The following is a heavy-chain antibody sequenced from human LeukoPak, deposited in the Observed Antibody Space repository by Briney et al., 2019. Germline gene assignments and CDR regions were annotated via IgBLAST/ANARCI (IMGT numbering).Heavy chain of an antibody. J-gene: IGHJ4*02. CDR3: AKDYRRWNYGIDY. D-gene: IGHD1-7*01. Sequence: GGSLRLSCAASGFTFSTYSMNWVRQAPGKGLEWVSSISTSSSYIYYADSLKGRFTVSRDNSKNTLYLQMNSLRAEDTAVYYCAKDYRRWNYGIDYWGQGTLVTVSS. V-gene: IGHV3-21*01. CDR1: GFTFSTYS. CDR2: ISTSSSYI.